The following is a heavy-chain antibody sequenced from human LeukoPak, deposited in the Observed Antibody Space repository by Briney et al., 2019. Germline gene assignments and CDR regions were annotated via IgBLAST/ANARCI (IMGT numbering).Heavy chain of an antibody. Sequence: SETLSLTCAVYGGSFSGYYWSWIRQPPGKGLEWIGEINHSGSTNYNPSLKSRVTISVDTSKNQFSLKLSSVTAADTAVYYCARGRGYPWVVDWGQGTLVTVSS. CDR3: ARGRGYPWVVD. D-gene: IGHD6-13*01. V-gene: IGHV4-34*01. CDR2: INHSGST. J-gene: IGHJ4*02. CDR1: GGSFSGYY.